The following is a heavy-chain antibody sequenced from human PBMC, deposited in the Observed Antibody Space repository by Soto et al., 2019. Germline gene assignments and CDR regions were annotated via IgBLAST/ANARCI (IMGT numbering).Heavy chain of an antibody. Sequence: PSETLSLTCAVYGGSFSGYYWSWIRQPPGKGLEWIGEINHSGSTNYNPSLKSRVTISVDTSKNQFSLKLSSVTAADTAVYYCATHYCSGGSCYLDYWGQGTLVTVSS. CDR3: ATHYCSGGSCYLDY. J-gene: IGHJ4*02. CDR2: INHSGST. V-gene: IGHV4-34*01. D-gene: IGHD2-15*01. CDR1: GGSFSGYY.